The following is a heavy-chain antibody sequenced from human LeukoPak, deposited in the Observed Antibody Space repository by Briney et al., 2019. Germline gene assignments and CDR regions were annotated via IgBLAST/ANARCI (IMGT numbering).Heavy chain of an antibody. CDR2: IYHSGST. Sequence: SETLSLTCAVSSYSISSGYYWGWIRQPPGKGLEWIGSIYHSGSTYYNPSLKSRVTISVDTSKNQFPLKLSSVTAADTAVYYCARLGYSYGSDWYFDFWGRGTLVTVSS. D-gene: IGHD5-18*01. CDR3: ARLGYSYGSDWYFDF. V-gene: IGHV4-38-2*01. J-gene: IGHJ2*01. CDR1: SYSISSGYY.